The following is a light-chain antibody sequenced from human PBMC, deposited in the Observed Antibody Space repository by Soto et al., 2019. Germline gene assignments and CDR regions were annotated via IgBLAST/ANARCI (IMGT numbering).Light chain of an antibody. CDR2: DVS. V-gene: IGKV3-20*01. Sequence: ENVLTQSPGTLSLSPGERAILSCRASQSVAKNYLGWFQQKPGQAPRLLIYDVSNRATGIPDRFSGSGSGTDFTLTISRLDPEDFAVYYCQQYAGSPLTFGGGTKVEIK. J-gene: IGKJ4*01. CDR1: QSVAKNY. CDR3: QQYAGSPLT.